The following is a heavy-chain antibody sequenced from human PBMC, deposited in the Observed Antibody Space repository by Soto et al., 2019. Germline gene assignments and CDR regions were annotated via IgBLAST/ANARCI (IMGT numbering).Heavy chain of an antibody. Sequence: GESLKISCKGSGYSFTSYWIGWVRQMPGKGLEWMGIIYPGDSDTRYSPSFQGQVTISADKSISTAYLQWSSLKASDTAMYYCARYSGYHSGRHYYYGMDVWGQGTTVTVSS. CDR3: ARYSGYHSGRHYYYGMDV. CDR2: IYPGDSDT. D-gene: IGHD5-12*01. J-gene: IGHJ6*02. CDR1: GYSFTSYW. V-gene: IGHV5-51*01.